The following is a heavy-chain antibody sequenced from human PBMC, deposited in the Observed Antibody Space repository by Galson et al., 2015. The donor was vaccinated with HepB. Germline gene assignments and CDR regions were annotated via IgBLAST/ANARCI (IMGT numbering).Heavy chain of an antibody. CDR1: GFTFSSYG. J-gene: IGHJ4*02. D-gene: IGHD3-10*01. V-gene: IGHV3-30*18. CDR3: VKEYRYGSGSYVGTY. CDR2: ISNAGSNK. Sequence: SLRLSCAASGFTFSSYGMHWVRQPPGKGLEWVASISNAGSNKYHADSVKGRFTISRDNSEKTLYLQMNSLRAEDSAVYYCVKEYRYGSGSYVGTYWGQGTLVTVTS.